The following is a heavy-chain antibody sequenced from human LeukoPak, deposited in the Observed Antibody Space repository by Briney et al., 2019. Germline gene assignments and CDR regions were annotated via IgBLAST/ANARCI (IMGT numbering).Heavy chain of an antibody. CDR3: ATRGIAAAGSDY. CDR2: ISWNSGSI. CDR1: GFTFDDYA. V-gene: IGHV3-9*01. J-gene: IGHJ4*02. Sequence: PGGSLRLSCAASGFTFDDYAMHWVRQAPGKGLEWVSGISWNSGSIGYADSVKGRFTISRDNSKSTLYLQMNSLRAEDTAVYYCATRGIAAAGSDYWGQGTLVTVSS. D-gene: IGHD6-13*01.